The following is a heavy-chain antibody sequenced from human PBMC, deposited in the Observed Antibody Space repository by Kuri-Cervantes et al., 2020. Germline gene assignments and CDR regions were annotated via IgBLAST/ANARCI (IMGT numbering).Heavy chain of an antibody. CDR1: GFRFSSYS. Sequence: GESLKISCAASGFRFSSYSLNWVRQAPGKGLEWISYISSSSSTIYYADSVKGRFTISRDNAKNSLYLQMNSLRAEDTAVYYCASVGDSSGYDYWGQGTLVTVSS. D-gene: IGHD3-22*01. CDR3: ASVGDSSGYDY. CDR2: ISSSSSTI. V-gene: IGHV3-48*01. J-gene: IGHJ4*02.